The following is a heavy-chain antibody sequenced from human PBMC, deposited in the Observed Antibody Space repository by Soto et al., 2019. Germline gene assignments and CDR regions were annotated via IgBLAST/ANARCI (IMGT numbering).Heavy chain of an antibody. J-gene: IGHJ4*02. D-gene: IGHD2-21*02. CDR2: VNPSGGHT. CDR1: GDTFTDYY. Sequence: QVQLVQSGAEVKKPGASVKVSCKASGDTFTDYYIHWVRQAPGKGLEWMGIVNPSGGHTTYAQHFLGRMTMTRDTSTSTLYMELTSLTSEDTAVYYCARGGHVVVVTAALDYWGQGTLVTVSS. V-gene: IGHV1-46*01. CDR3: ARGGHVVVVTAALDY.